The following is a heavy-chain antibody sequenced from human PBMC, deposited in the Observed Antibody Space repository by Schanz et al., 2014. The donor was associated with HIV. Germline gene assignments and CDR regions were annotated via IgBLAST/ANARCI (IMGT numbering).Heavy chain of an antibody. CDR2: VNHGGTT. V-gene: IGHV4-34*01. Sequence: QVQLQQWGAGLLKPSETLSLTCVVYGGSFSGYYWTWIRQPPGKGLEWIGEVNHGGTTNYSPSLKSRVTISVDASRNQFSLRLNSVTAADTAMYYCARQQLWPSGVFDSWGQGTLVTVSS. CDR3: ARQQLWPSGVFDS. J-gene: IGHJ4*02. CDR1: GGSFSGYY. D-gene: IGHD5-18*01.